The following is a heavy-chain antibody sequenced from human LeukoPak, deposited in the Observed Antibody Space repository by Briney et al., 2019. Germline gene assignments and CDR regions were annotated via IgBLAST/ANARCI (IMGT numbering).Heavy chain of an antibody. CDR3: ARVWELSFDH. D-gene: IGHD1-26*01. CDR1: GFTVSNDH. V-gene: IGHV3-53*01. Sequence: GGSLRLSCAASGFTVSNDHMSWVRQAPGKGLEWVAIRYSEAVVAISFSGGTSEDAESVKGRFTISRDNSRNTLSLQMKSLRAEDTALYYCARVWELSFDHWGQGGLVTVSS. J-gene: IGHJ4*02. CDR2: RYSEAVVA.